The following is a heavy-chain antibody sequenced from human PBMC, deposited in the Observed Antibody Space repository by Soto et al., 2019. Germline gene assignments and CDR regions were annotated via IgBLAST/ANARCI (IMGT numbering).Heavy chain of an antibody. D-gene: IGHD2-15*01. J-gene: IGHJ4*02. CDR3: ARREVLVRTGFDY. Sequence: PSETLSLTCAVSGGSISSGGYSWSWIRQPPGKGLEWIGSIYYSGSTYYNPSLKSRVTISVDTSKNQFSLKLSSVTAADTAVYYCARREVLVRTGFDYWGQGTLVTVSS. CDR2: IYYSGST. V-gene: IGHV4-30-2*03. CDR1: GGSISSGGYS.